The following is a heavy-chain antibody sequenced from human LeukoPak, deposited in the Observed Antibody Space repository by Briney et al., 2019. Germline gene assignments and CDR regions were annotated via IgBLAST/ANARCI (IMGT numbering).Heavy chain of an antibody. Sequence: GGSLRLSCAASGFTFSSYEMNWVRQAPGKGLEWVSYISSSGSTIYYADSVKGRFTISRDNAKNSLYLQMNSLRAEDTAVYYCATYYYGSGSYYNKPHDYWGQGTLVTVSS. CDR2: ISSSGSTI. V-gene: IGHV3-48*03. J-gene: IGHJ4*02. CDR3: ATYYYGSGSYYNKPHDY. CDR1: GFTFSSYE. D-gene: IGHD3-10*01.